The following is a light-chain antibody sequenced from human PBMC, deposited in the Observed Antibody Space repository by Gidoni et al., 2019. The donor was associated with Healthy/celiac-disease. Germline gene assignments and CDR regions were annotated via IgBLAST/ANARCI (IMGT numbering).Light chain of an antibody. J-gene: IGKJ1*01. CDR3: LQHNSYPRR. V-gene: IGKV1-17*01. CDR1: QGIRTD. Sequence: DIQMTQSPSSLPASVGDRVTITCRASQGIRTDLGWYQQKPGKAPKRLIYAASSLQSGVPSRFSGSGSGTELTLTISSLQPEDFATYYCLQHNSYPRRFGQGTKVEIK. CDR2: AAS.